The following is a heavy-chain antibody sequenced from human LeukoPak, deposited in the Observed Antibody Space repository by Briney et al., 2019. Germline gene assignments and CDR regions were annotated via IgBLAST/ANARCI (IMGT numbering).Heavy chain of an antibody. D-gene: IGHD3-22*01. V-gene: IGHV3-7*01. J-gene: IGHJ3*02. Sequence: GGYLRLYCAASGFTFRNYWMSWVRQAPGKGLEWVANIKQDGSEKYYVDSVKGRFTISRDNAKNSLHLQMKSLRAEDTAVYYCATFSIIIVVEGTFDIWGQGTMVTVSS. CDR2: IKQDGSEK. CDR1: GFTFRNYW. CDR3: ATFSIIIVVEGTFDI.